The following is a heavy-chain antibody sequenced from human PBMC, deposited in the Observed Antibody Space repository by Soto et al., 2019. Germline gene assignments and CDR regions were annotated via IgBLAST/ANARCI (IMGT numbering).Heavy chain of an antibody. D-gene: IGHD3-10*01. Sequence: SQTLSLTCAISGDSVSSNSAAWNWIRQSPSRGLEWLGRTYYRSKWYNDYAVSVKSRITINPDTSKNQFSLQLNSVTPEDTAVYYCARGRVTMVRGVLNWFDPWGQGTLVTVSS. CDR2: TYYRSKWYN. V-gene: IGHV6-1*01. CDR1: GDSVSSNSAA. CDR3: ARGRVTMVRGVLNWFDP. J-gene: IGHJ5*02.